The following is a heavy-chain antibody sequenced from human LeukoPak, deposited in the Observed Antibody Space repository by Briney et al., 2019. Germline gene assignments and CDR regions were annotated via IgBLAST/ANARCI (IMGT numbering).Heavy chain of an antibody. Sequence: SETLSLTCAVYGGSFSGYYWSWIRQPPGKGLEWIGEINHSGSTNYNPSLKSRVTISVDTSKNQFSLKLSSVTAADTAVYYCARHPHGYSGYDSYYYMDVWGKGTTVTVSS. J-gene: IGHJ6*03. V-gene: IGHV4-34*01. CDR2: INHSGST. D-gene: IGHD5-12*01. CDR1: GGSFSGYY. CDR3: ARHPHGYSGYDSYYYMDV.